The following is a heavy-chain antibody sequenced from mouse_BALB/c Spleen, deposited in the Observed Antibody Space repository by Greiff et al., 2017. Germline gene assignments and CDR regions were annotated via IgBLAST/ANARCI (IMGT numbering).Heavy chain of an antibody. CDR3: ARSYGYWYFDV. V-gene: IGHV1S34*01. J-gene: IGHJ1*01. CDR1: GYSFTGYY. Sequence: LVKTGASVEISCKASGYSFTGYYMHWVKQSHGKSLEWIGYISCYNGATSYNQKFKGKATFTVDTSSSTAYMQFNSLTSEDSAVYYCARSYGYWYFDVWGAGTTVTVSS. CDR2: ISCYNGAT. D-gene: IGHD1-1*01.